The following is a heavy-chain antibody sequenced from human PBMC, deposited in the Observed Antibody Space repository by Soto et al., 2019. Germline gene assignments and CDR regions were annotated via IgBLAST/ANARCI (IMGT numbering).Heavy chain of an antibody. D-gene: IGHD3-10*01. CDR2: ISYDGSNK. CDR3: AKPVGYGSGSYSFDY. J-gene: IGHJ4*02. V-gene: IGHV3-30*18. CDR1: GFTFSSYG. Sequence: GGSLRLSCAASGFTFSSYGMHWVRQAPGKGLEWVAVISYDGSNKYYADSVKGRFTISGDNSKNTLYLQMNSLRAEDTAVYYCAKPVGYGSGSYSFDYWGQGTLVTVSS.